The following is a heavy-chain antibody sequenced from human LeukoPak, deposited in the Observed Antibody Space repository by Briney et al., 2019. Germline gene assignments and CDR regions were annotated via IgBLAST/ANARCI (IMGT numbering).Heavy chain of an antibody. CDR2: INPNSGGT. V-gene: IGHV1-2*02. CDR3: ARYSGYDSDAFDI. J-gene: IGHJ3*02. D-gene: IGHD5-12*01. Sequence: WASVKVSCKASGYTFTGHYMHWVRQAPGQGLEWMGWINPNSGGTNYAQKFQGRVTMTRDTSISTAYMELSRLRSDDTAVYYCARYSGYDSDAFDIWGQGTMVTVSS. CDR1: GYTFTGHY.